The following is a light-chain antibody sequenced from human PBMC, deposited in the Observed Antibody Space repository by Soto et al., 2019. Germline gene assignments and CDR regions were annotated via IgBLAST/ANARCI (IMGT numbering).Light chain of an antibody. CDR1: QDIRTN. Sequence: DVQVTQSPSSLSASVGDRVTITCRASQDIRTNLNWYQQKPGQAPQRLIYGASTLQGGVPPRFGGSGSGTEFTLTITSLQPEDFATYFCLQHHDDTCTFGQGTKVDVK. V-gene: IGKV1-17*01. CDR2: GAS. CDR3: LQHHDDTCT. J-gene: IGKJ2*02.